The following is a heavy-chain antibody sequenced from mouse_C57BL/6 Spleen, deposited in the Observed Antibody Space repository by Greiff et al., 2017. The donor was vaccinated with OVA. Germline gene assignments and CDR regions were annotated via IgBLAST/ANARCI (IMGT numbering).Heavy chain of an antibody. Sequence: SGPELVKPGASVKISCKASGYTFTDYYMNWVKQSHGKSLEWIGDINPNNGGTSYNQKFKGKATLTVDKSSSTAYMELRSLTSEDSAVYYCARGATVVATDYAMDYWGQGTSVTVSS. V-gene: IGHV1-26*01. CDR1: GYTFTDYY. CDR3: ARGATVVATDYAMDY. CDR2: INPNNGGT. D-gene: IGHD1-1*01. J-gene: IGHJ4*01.